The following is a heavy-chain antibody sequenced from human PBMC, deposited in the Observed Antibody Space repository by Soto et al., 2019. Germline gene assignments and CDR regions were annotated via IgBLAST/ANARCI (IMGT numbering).Heavy chain of an antibody. CDR2: ISSSSSYI. V-gene: IGHV3-21*01. CDR1: GFTFSSYS. D-gene: IGHD3-3*01. J-gene: IGHJ6*03. Sequence: GGSLRLSCAASGFTFSSYSMNWVRQAPGKGLEWVSSISSSSSYIYYADSVKGRFTISRDNAKNSLYLQMNSLRAEDTAVYYCARDGITIFGVVTNYYYMDVWGKGTTVTVSS. CDR3: ARDGITIFGVVTNYYYMDV.